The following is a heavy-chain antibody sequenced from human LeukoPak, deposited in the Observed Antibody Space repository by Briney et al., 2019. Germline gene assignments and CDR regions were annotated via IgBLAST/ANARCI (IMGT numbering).Heavy chain of an antibody. CDR1: GFTFSSYS. Sequence: PGGSLRLSCAASGFTFSSYSMNWVRQAPGRGLEWVSSISSSSSYIYYADSVRGRFTISRDNAKNSLYLQMNSLRAEDTAVYYCARDPRGLXXGMDVWGQGTTVTVSS. V-gene: IGHV3-21*01. CDR3: ARDPRGLXXGMDV. J-gene: IGHJ6*02. CDR2: ISSSSSYI.